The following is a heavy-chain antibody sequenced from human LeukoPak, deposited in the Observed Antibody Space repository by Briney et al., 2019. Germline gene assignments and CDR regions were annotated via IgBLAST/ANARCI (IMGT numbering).Heavy chain of an antibody. CDR1: GFTFSSYW. Sequence: GGSLRLSCAASGFTFSSYWMTWVRQAPGKGLEWVASINQDGSEKYYVDSVKGRFTISRDNTKNLVYLQINSLRAEDTAVHYCARDIPYYDSSGYDYWGQGTLVTVSS. D-gene: IGHD3-22*01. V-gene: IGHV3-7*01. J-gene: IGHJ4*02. CDR2: INQDGSEK. CDR3: ARDIPYYDSSGYDY.